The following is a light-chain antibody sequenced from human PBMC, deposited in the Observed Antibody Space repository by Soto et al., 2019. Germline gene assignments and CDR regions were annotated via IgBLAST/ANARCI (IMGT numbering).Light chain of an antibody. CDR1: NIGSRS. CDR2: DDR. J-gene: IGLJ3*02. CDR3: QVWISDHLV. Sequence: SYDLAQPPSVSVAPGQTARITCGGDNIGSRSVHWYQQKPGQAPVLVVYDDRDRPSGIPDRFSGSNSGNTATLTISRVEAGDEADFYCQVWISDHLVFGGGTK. V-gene: IGLV3-21*02.